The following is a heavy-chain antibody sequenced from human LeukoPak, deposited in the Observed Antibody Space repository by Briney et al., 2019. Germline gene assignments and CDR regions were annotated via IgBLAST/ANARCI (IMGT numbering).Heavy chain of an antibody. J-gene: IGHJ3*02. Sequence: PGGSLRLSCAASGFKFSDSYMRWIRQAPGKGLEWVSDISTSGSTTYYADSVKGRFTISRDNAKNSLYLQMNSLRAEDTAVYYCAREAGNLDAFDIWGQGTMVTVSS. CDR2: ISTSGSTT. CDR3: AREAGNLDAFDI. CDR1: GFKFSDSY. D-gene: IGHD6-13*01. V-gene: IGHV3-11*04.